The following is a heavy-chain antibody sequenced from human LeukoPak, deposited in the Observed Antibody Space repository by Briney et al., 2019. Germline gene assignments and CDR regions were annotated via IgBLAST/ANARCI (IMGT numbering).Heavy chain of an antibody. CDR1: GFTVSSNY. J-gene: IGHJ4*02. CDR2: IYSGGST. V-gene: IGHV3-53*01. Sequence: GGSLRLSCAASGFTVSSNYMSWVRQAPGKGLEWVSVIYSGGSTYYADSVKGRFTISRDNAKNSLYLQMNSLRAEDTAVYYCARDFSVVTRPYFDYWGQGTLVTVSS. D-gene: IGHD4-23*01. CDR3: ARDFSVVTRPYFDY.